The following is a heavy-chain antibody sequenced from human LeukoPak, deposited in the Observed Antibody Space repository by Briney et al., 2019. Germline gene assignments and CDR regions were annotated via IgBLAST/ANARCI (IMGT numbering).Heavy chain of an antibody. J-gene: IGHJ4*02. D-gene: IGHD3-22*01. V-gene: IGHV3-30*02. CDR1: GFTVSSYG. Sequence: GGSLRLSCAASGFTVSSYGMHWVRQAPGKGLEWVAFIRYDGSNKYYADSVKGRFTISRDNSKNTLYLQMNSLRAEDTAVYYCAKASAMIVVVSKHFDYWGQGTLVTVSS. CDR3: AKASAMIVVVSKHFDY. CDR2: IRYDGSNK.